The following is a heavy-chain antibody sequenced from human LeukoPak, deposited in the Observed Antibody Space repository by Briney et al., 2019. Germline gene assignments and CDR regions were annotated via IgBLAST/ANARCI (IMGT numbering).Heavy chain of an antibody. CDR2: IRSDESKM. J-gene: IGHJ4*02. V-gene: IGHV3-30*02. CDR1: GFIFSSYG. D-gene: IGHD2-2*01. CDR3: AKNREVPAAMTYYFDY. Sequence: GGSLRLSCAASGFIFSSYGMHWVRQAPGKGLEWVAFIRSDESKMYYGDSVKGRFTTSRDNSKNTLYLQMNSLRAEDTAVYYCAKNREVPAAMTYYFDYWGQGTLVTVSS.